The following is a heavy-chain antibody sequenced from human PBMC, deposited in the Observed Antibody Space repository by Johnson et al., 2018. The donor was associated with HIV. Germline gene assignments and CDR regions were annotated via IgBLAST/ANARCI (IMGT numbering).Heavy chain of an antibody. Sequence: QVQLVESGGGVVRPGRSLRLSCAASGFTFSNYPMHWVRQAPGKGLEWVAVISFDGSNKYYADSVMGRFSISRDNSKNTLYLQMNSLRVEDTAVYYCARGGWGDAFDIWGQGTMVTVSS. J-gene: IGHJ3*02. CDR2: ISFDGSNK. CDR1: GFTFSNYP. CDR3: ARGGWGDAFDI. V-gene: IGHV3-30*14. D-gene: IGHD3-16*01.